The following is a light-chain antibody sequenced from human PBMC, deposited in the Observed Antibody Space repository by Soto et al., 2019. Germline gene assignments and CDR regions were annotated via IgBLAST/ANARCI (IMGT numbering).Light chain of an antibody. CDR2: GAS. Sequence: EVVMTQSPATLSVSPGAGLTLSCRASQSIHSLLAWYQQKPGQAPRLLIHGASTRATGIPDRFSGSGSGTDFTLTITRLEPEDFAVYYCQHYRTSFGGGTKVEIK. J-gene: IGKJ4*01. CDR3: QHYRTS. CDR1: QSIHSL. V-gene: IGKV3D-15*01.